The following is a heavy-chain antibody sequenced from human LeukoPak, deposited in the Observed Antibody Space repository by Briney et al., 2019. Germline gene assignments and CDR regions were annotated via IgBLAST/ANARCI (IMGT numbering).Heavy chain of an antibody. Sequence: SETLSLTCTVSGGSISSYYWSWIRQPPGKGLEWIGYIYYSGSTNYNPSLKSRVTISVDTSKNQFSLKLSSVTAADTAVYYCARENYDSRSGFDYWGQGTLVTVSS. V-gene: IGHV4-59*01. CDR3: ARENYDSRSGFDY. CDR2: IYYSGST. CDR1: GGSISSYY. D-gene: IGHD3-22*01. J-gene: IGHJ4*02.